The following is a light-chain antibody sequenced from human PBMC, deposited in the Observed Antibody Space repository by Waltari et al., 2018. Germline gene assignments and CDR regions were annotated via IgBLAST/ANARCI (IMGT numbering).Light chain of an antibody. J-gene: IGKJ4*01. Sequence: ELVLTQSPATLSLSPGERATHSCRASQSVNSYLPWYQQKPGQAPRLHIYDATNRATGIPARFVRSGSGTDFTLTIGSLEAEDFAVYYCQERSNWPGGSFGGGTKVDIK. CDR1: QSVNSY. V-gene: IGKV3-11*01. CDR2: DAT. CDR3: QERSNWPGGS.